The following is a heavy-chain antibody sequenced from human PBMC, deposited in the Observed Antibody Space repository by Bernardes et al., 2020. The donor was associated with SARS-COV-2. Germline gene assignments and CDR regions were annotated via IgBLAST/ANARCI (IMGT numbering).Heavy chain of an antibody. Sequence: GGSLRVSCAASGFTFSSYSMNWVRQAPGKGLDWVSYISISSSTIYYADSVKGRFTISRDNAKNSLYLQMNSLRAEDTAVYYCARDRCSSTSCSPWDDAFDIWGQGTMVTVSS. CDR1: GFTFSSYS. CDR2: ISISSSTI. V-gene: IGHV3-48*04. D-gene: IGHD2-2*01. CDR3: ARDRCSSTSCSPWDDAFDI. J-gene: IGHJ3*02.